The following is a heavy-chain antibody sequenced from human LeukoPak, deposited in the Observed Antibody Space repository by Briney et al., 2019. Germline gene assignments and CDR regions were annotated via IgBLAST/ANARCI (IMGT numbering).Heavy chain of an antibody. J-gene: IGHJ6*02. CDR3: ARDADIVVVPAPGMDV. D-gene: IGHD2-2*01. Sequence: ASVKVSCKASGYTFTSYGISWVRQAPGQGLEWMGWISAYNGNTNYAQKLQGRVTMTTDTSTSTAYMELRSLRSDDTAVYYCARDADIVVVPAPGMDVWGQGTTVTVSS. CDR1: GYTFTSYG. CDR2: ISAYNGNT. V-gene: IGHV1-18*01.